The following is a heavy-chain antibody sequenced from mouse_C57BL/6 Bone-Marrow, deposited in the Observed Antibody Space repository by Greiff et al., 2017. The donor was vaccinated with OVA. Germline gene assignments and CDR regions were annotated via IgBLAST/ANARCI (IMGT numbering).Heavy chain of an antibody. J-gene: IGHJ4*01. CDR3: ARNGKPGRGAMDY. Sequence: QVQLQQPGAELVKPGASVKLSCKASGYTFTSYWMQWVKQRPGQGLEWIGEIDPSDSYTNYNQKFKGKATLTVDTSSSTAYMQLSSLTSEDSAVYYCARNGKPGRGAMDYWGQGTSVTVSS. V-gene: IGHV1-50*01. CDR1: GYTFTSYW. CDR2: IDPSDSYT.